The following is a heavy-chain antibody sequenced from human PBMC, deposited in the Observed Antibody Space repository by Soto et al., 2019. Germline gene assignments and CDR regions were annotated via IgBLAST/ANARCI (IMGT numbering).Heavy chain of an antibody. CDR3: AKDFELPDGDYYHYGMDV. V-gene: IGHV3-30*18. CDR1: GFDFSSHG. Sequence: QAQLVASGGGVVQSGGSLRLSCLASGFDFSSHGMYWVRQAPGRGLEWVALISYEGSHKFYVDSLKGRFTISRDNSKHTLYLHMSSLRPEDTALYYCAKDFELPDGDYYHYGMDVWGQGTTVSVSS. D-gene: IGHD1-7*01. J-gene: IGHJ6*02. CDR2: ISYEGSHK.